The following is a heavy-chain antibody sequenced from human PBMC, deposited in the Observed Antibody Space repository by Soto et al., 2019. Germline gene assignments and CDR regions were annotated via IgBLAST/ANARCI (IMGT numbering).Heavy chain of an antibody. D-gene: IGHD3-10*01. CDR1: DGSISPYY. CDR2: IYYGGTT. CDR3: ARHNYGSGSTYFDY. J-gene: IGHJ4*02. V-gene: IGHV4-59*08. Sequence: SETLSLTCTVSDGSISPYYWSWIRQPPGKGLEWIGYIYYGGTTTYNPSLKSRVTISVDTSKNQFSLKLNSMTAADTAVYYCARHNYGSGSTYFDYWGQGTLVTVSS.